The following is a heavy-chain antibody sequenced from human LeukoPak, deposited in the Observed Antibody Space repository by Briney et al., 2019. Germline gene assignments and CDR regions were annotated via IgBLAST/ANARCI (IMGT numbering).Heavy chain of an antibody. CDR3: ARDAAAAGTPDY. V-gene: IGHV3-30-3*01. CDR1: GFTFSSYA. CDR2: ISYDGSNK. D-gene: IGHD6-13*01. Sequence: TGGSLRLSCAASGFTFSSYAMHWVRQAPVKGLEWVAVISYDGSNKYYADSVKGRFTISRDNSKNTLYLQMNSLRAEDTAVYYCARDAAAAGTPDYWGQGTLVTVSS. J-gene: IGHJ4*02.